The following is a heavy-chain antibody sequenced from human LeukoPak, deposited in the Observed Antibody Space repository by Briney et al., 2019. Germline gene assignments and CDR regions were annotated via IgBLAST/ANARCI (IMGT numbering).Heavy chain of an antibody. D-gene: IGHD2-2*01. CDR3: AKARYCSSTSCYWDY. CDR1: GFTFDDYA. Sequence: PGGSLRLSCAASGFTFDDYAMHWVRQAPGKGLDWVSGISWNSGSIGYADSVKGRFTISRDNAKNSLYLQMNSLRAEDMALYYCAKARYCSSTSCYWDYWGQGTLVTVSS. J-gene: IGHJ4*02. CDR2: ISWNSGSI. V-gene: IGHV3-9*03.